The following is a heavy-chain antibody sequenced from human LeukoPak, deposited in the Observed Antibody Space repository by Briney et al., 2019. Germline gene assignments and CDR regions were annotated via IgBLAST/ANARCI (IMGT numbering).Heavy chain of an antibody. J-gene: IGHJ5*02. V-gene: IGHV1-18*01. Sequence: ASLKVSCKASGYTFTSYGISWVLQAPGQGLEWMGWISAYNGNTNYAQKLQGRVTMTTDTSTSTAYMELRSLRSDDTAVYYCARGTYYDFWSGYYRDNWFDPWGQGTLVTVSS. D-gene: IGHD3-3*01. CDR2: ISAYNGNT. CDR1: GYTFTSYG. CDR3: ARGTYYDFWSGYYRDNWFDP.